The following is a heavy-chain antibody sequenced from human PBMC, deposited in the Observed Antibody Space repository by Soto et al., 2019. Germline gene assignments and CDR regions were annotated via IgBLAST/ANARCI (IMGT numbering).Heavy chain of an antibody. CDR2: ISGNGAYV. J-gene: IGHJ4*02. Sequence: GGSLRLSCEASGFTFNIYTINWVRQAPGKGLQWVSSISGNGAYVYYADSVRGRFAVSRDNAKNSVFLLMDSLRPEDTGVYFCTRGPDYWGQGTLVTVSS. CDR3: TRGPDY. CDR1: GFTFNIYT. V-gene: IGHV3-21*06.